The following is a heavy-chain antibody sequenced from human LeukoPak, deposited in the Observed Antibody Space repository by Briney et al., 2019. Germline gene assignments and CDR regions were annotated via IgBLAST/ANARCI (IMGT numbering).Heavy chain of an antibody. V-gene: IGHV3-30*18. CDR2: ISYDGSNK. Sequence: GGSLRLSCAASGFTFSSYGMHWVRQAPGKGLEWVAVISYDGSNKYYADSVEGRFTISRDNSKNTLYLQMNGLRAEDTAVYYCAQPPGLTAYYRYFDYWGQGVLVTVSS. CDR1: GFTFSSYG. J-gene: IGHJ4*02. D-gene: IGHD3-9*01. CDR3: AQPPGLTAYYRYFDY.